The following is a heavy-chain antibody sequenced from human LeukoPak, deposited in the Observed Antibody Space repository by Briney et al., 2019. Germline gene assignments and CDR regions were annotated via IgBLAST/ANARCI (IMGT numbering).Heavy chain of an antibody. D-gene: IGHD3-3*02. CDR1: GFIISSYA. J-gene: IGHJ1*01. CDR2: ISESGGGT. CDR3: AKEAIRISMVSQH. Sequence: GGSLRLSCAASGFIISSYAMSWVRQPPGKGLEWVSSISESGGGTYYADSVKGRFTISRDNSKNTLYLQMSSLRAEDTAVYYCAKEAIRISMVSQHWGQGTLVTVSS. V-gene: IGHV3-23*01.